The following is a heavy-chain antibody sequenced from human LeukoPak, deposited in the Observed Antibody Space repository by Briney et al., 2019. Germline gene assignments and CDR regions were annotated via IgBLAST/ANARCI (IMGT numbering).Heavy chain of an antibody. CDR1: GFTFSNYA. CDR3: TKDAYGSGSLLPFDY. J-gene: IGHJ4*02. Sequence: GGSLRLSCAASGFTFSNYAMNWVRQAPGKGLEWVSTITGSDGTYYADSVKGRFTISRDNSKNTLYLQMNSLRAEDTAVYYCTKDAYGSGSLLPFDYWGQGTLVTVSS. D-gene: IGHD3-10*01. V-gene: IGHV3-23*01. CDR2: ITGSDGT.